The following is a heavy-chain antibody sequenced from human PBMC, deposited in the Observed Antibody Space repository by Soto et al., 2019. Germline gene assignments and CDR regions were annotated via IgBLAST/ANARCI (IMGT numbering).Heavy chain of an antibody. CDR2: IRNRANGYTT. V-gene: IGHV3-72*01. CDR1: GFTFSDHY. CDR3: ASTYGDFRDFQN. Sequence: EVQLVESGGGLVQPGGSLRLSCAASGFTFSDHYMDWVRQAPGKGLEWVGRIRNRANGYTTEYAASVKGRVSISRDGSNKSLYLQMNSLKTEDTAVYYCASTYGDFRDFQNWGQGTLVTVSS. D-gene: IGHD4-17*01. J-gene: IGHJ1*01.